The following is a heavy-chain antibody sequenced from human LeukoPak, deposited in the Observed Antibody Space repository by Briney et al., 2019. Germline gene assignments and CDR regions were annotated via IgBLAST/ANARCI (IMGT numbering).Heavy chain of an antibody. D-gene: IGHD2-15*01. V-gene: IGHV4-38-2*02. CDR2: IYHSGST. CDR3: ASARRIDIVVVVAATTDYYYMDV. Sequence: PSETLSLTCTVSGYSISSGYYWGWIRQPPGKGLEWTGIIYHSGSTYYNPSLKSRVTISVDTSKNQFSLKLSSVTDADMAVYYCASARRIDIVVVVAATTDYYYMDVWGKGTTVTVSS. CDR1: GYSISSGYY. J-gene: IGHJ6*03.